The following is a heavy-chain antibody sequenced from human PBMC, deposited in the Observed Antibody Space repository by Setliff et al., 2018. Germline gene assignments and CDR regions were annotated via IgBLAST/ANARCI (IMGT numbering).Heavy chain of an antibody. V-gene: IGHV4-39*07. CDR2: IYYSGST. CDR1: GGPISSSSYY. J-gene: IGHJ6*02. CDR3: ARVGGYYYYYYGMDV. Sequence: SETLSLTCTVSGGPISSSSYYWGWLRQPPGKGLEWIGSIYYSGSTYYNPSIKSRVTISVDTSKNQFSLKLSSVTAADTAVYYCARVGGYYYYYYGMDVWGQGTTVTVSS.